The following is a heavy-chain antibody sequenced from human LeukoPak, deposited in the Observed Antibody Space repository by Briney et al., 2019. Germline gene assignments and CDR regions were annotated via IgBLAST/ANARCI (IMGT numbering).Heavy chain of an antibody. Sequence: GGSLRLSCAASGFTFSSYAMSWVRQAPGKGLEWVSAISGSGGSTYHADSVKGRFTISRDNSKNTLYLQMNSLRAEDTAVYYCAKDHDSSEVFGYFDYWGQGTLVTVSS. J-gene: IGHJ4*02. CDR3: AKDHDSSEVFGYFDY. CDR2: ISGSGGST. V-gene: IGHV3-23*01. D-gene: IGHD3-22*01. CDR1: GFTFSSYA.